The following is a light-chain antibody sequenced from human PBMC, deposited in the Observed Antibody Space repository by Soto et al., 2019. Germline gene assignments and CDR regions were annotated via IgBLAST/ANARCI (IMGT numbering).Light chain of an antibody. Sequence: DILLTQSPASLSLFPGERATLSCRASQRLSGYIAWYQQKPGQAPRLVIYDVSTRAFGVPARFSGSGSGTEFTPTISNLEPDDFAVYHCQQRGSPTWTFGEGTKLEIK. CDR1: QRLSGY. CDR3: QQRGSPTWT. CDR2: DVS. J-gene: IGKJ1*01. V-gene: IGKV3-11*01.